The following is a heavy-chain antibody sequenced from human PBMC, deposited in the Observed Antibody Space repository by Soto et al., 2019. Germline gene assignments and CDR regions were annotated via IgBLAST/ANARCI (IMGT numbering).Heavy chain of an antibody. D-gene: IGHD4-17*01. CDR1: GFTYSDYY. V-gene: IGHV3-11*01. J-gene: IGHJ3*02. CDR2: IINSYSAI. Sequence: QVQLVESGGGLVKPGGSLRLSCVASGFTYSDYYMAWIRQAPGKGLEWVSHIINSYSAIYYADSVRGRFTISRDNAKNSLYLQMNSFRAEDTAVYYCARGGLRGAFDIWGQGTMVTVSS. CDR3: ARGGLRGAFDI.